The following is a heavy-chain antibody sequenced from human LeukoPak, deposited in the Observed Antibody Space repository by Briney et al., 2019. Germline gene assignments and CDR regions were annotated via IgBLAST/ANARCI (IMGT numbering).Heavy chain of an antibody. J-gene: IGHJ4*02. V-gene: IGHV4-34*01. Sequence: SETLSLTCAVSDGSFSGCWWTWIRQSPGKGLEWIGEMNPSGSTNYNPSLKSRVTISVDTSKNQFSLKLRSVTAADTAVYHCARGPVTQYYDVSGYYYIDYWGQGTLVTVSS. CDR1: DGSFSGCW. CDR2: MNPSGST. CDR3: ARGPVTQYYDVSGYYYIDY. D-gene: IGHD3-22*01.